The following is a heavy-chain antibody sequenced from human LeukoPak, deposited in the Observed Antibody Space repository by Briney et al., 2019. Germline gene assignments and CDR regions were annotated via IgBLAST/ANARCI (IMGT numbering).Heavy chain of an antibody. CDR1: GFTFSSYG. Sequence: GGSLRLSCAASGFTFSSYGMHWVRQAPGKGLEWVALIRYDGSNKYYADSVKGRFTISRDNSKNTLYLQMNSLRAEDTAVYYCARNLGYCSGGSCYDAFDIWGQGTMVTVSS. CDR2: IRYDGSNK. D-gene: IGHD2-15*01. J-gene: IGHJ3*02. CDR3: ARNLGYCSGGSCYDAFDI. V-gene: IGHV3-30*02.